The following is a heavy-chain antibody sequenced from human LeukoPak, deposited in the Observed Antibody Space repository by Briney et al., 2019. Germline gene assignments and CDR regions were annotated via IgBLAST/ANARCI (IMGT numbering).Heavy chain of an antibody. CDR2: IYYSGST. CDR1: GGSISSSSYY. J-gene: IGHJ6*03. D-gene: IGHD4-17*01. V-gene: IGHV4-39*07. Sequence: SETLSLTCTVSGGSISSSSYYWGWIRQPPGKGLEWIGSIYYSGSTYYNPSLKSRVTISVDTSKNQFSLKLSSVTAADTAVYYCARGRTVTSIHYYYYYYMDVWGKGTTVTVSS. CDR3: ARGRTVTSIHYYYYYYMDV.